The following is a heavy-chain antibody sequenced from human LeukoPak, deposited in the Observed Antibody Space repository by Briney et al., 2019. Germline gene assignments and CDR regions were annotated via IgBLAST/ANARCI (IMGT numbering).Heavy chain of an antibody. CDR3: ARSSGGTYFDY. V-gene: IGHV3-48*01. J-gene: IGHJ4*02. D-gene: IGHD5-12*01. CDR1: GFTFSSYS. CDR2: ISGRRRTI. Sequence: PGGSLRLSCAASGFTFSSYSMNWVRQAPGKGLEWLSYISGRRRTIYYADSVKGRITNSRDNAKNSLYLQMNSLRAEDTAVYYCARSSGGTYFDYWGQGTLVTVSS.